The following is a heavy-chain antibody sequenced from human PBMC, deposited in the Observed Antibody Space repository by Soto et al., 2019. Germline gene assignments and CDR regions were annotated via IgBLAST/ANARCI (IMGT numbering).Heavy chain of an antibody. J-gene: IGHJ4*02. V-gene: IGHV4-61*01. CDR2: ISYSGST. D-gene: IGHD5-18*01. CDR1: GDSVNSGSYY. Sequence: QVQLQESGPGLVKPSETLSLTCTVSGDSVNSGSYYWTWVRQPPGKGLEWIGYISYSGSTNYNPSLHSRVTISIDTSKNQFSLKLTSVTAADTAFYFCARDIRGYSRAFDSWGQGTLVTVSA. CDR3: ARDIRGYSRAFDS.